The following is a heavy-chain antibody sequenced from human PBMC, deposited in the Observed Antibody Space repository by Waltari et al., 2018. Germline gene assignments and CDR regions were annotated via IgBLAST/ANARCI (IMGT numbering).Heavy chain of an antibody. V-gene: IGHV4-39*01. J-gene: IGHJ3*01. CDR3: ATYIGASVGTAAFDV. CDR2: VYYSGTT. CDR1: GVSITNYSQY. Sequence: QLQLQESGPRLVRPSETLSLICRVSGVSITNYSQYWPWIRQSPGQGLEWIGTVYYSGTTYISPSLKSRVSVSRYTSKNQVSLILGSVTAADMAVYYCATYIGASVGTAAFDVWGQGTMVTVSS. D-gene: IGHD5-12*01.